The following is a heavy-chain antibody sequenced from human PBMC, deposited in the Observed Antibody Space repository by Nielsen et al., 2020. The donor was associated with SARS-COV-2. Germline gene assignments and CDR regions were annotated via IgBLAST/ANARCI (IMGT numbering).Heavy chain of an antibody. J-gene: IGHJ4*02. D-gene: IGHD3-9*01. V-gene: IGHV3-33*01. CDR1: VFTFISYC. CDR2: IFYDGSNK. CDR3: AREGYDSAHTPFEY. Sequence: GGSLRLSCSASVFTFISYCMHWVLQAPGTCLDWVSVIFYDGSNKYYADSLKVRFTISRDNSKNTLYLQMNSLRAEDTAVYYCAREGYDSAHTPFEYWGQGTLVTVSS.